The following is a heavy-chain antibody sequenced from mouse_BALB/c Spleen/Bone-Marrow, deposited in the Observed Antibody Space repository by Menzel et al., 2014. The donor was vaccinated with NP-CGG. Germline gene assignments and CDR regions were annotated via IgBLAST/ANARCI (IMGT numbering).Heavy chain of an antibody. CDR2: ISGGTSTI. CDR1: GFTFRSFG. D-gene: IGHD2-3*01. V-gene: IGHV5-17*02. Sequence: DVHLVESGGGLVQPGGSRKLSCAASGFTFRSFGMHWARQAPEKGLEWVAYISGGTSTIYYADTVKGRFTISRDNPNXALFLQMTSLRSEDTAMYYCVRGGYYVPSYFDSWGQGTTLTVSS. CDR3: VRGGYYVPSYFDS. J-gene: IGHJ2*01.